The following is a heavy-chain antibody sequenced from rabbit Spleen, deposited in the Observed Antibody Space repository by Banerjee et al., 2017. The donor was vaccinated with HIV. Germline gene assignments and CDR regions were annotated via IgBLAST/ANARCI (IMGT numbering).Heavy chain of an antibody. Sequence: QSLEESGGDLVKPGASLTLTCTASGFSFSSSDYMCWVRQAPGRGLEWSACIYNGDGGTYYATWAKGRFTMSKISSTTVTLQLNSLTAADTATYFCATGAGAWATRLDLWGPGTLVTVS. V-gene: IGHV1S40*01. D-gene: IGHD4-2*01. CDR1: GFSFSSSDY. CDR2: IYNGDGGT. CDR3: ATGAGAWATRLDL. J-gene: IGHJ3*01.